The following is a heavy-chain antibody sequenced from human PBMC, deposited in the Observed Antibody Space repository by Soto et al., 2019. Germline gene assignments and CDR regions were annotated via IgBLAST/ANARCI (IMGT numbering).Heavy chain of an antibody. CDR3: ARDYVEGDFWSGYYLSGMYYFDY. V-gene: IGHV4-4*07. J-gene: IGHJ4*02. CDR1: GGSISSYY. D-gene: IGHD3-3*01. Sequence: PSETLSLTCTVSGGSISSYYWSWIRQPAGKGLEWIGRIYTSGSTNYNPPLKSRVTMSVDTSKNQFSLKLSSVTAADTAVYYCARDYVEGDFWSGYYLSGMYYFDYWGQGTLVTVSS. CDR2: IYTSGST.